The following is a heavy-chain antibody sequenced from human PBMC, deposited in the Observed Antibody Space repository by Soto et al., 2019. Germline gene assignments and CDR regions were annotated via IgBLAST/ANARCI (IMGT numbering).Heavy chain of an antibody. CDR2: IWYDGSDK. D-gene: IGHD1-26*01. CDR3: AIETVGAMPTRAFDI. CDR1: GFTFSDYG. Sequence: QVQLVESGGGVVQPGRSLRLSCVVSGFTFSDYGMHWVRQAPGKGLEWVAIIWYDGSDKFYADSVKGRFTISRDNSENTVYLEMNSLRAEDTAVYYCAIETVGAMPTRAFDIWGQGTMVTVSS. J-gene: IGHJ3*02. V-gene: IGHV3-33*01.